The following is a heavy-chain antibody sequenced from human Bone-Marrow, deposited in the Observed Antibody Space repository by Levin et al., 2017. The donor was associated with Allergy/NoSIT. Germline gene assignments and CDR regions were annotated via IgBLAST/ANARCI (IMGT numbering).Heavy chain of an antibody. CDR2: ISSSSSTI. V-gene: IGHV3-48*01. CDR3: ARDWVLYPMVYYYYGMDV. CDR1: GFTFSSYS. J-gene: IGHJ6*02. D-gene: IGHD3-10*01. Sequence: PGGSLRLSCAASGFTFSSYSMNWVRQAPGKGLEWVSYISSSSSTIYYADSVKGRFTISRDNAKNSLYLQMNSLRAEDTAVYYCARDWVLYPMVYYYYGMDVWGQGTTVTVSS.